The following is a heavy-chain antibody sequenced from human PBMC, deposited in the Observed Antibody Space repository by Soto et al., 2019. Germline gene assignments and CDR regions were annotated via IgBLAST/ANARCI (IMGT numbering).Heavy chain of an antibody. Sequence: ASVKVSCKASGYTFSNSGISWVRQAPGQGLEWLGWINSDNGNTNYAQKLQGRVSLTTDTSSTTAYMELRSLTSDDTAVYYCARDLVPGYTGFSDYWGQGTLVTVSS. V-gene: IGHV1-18*01. J-gene: IGHJ4*02. CDR2: INSDNGNT. CDR1: GYTFSNSG. D-gene: IGHD5-12*01. CDR3: ARDLVPGYTGFSDY.